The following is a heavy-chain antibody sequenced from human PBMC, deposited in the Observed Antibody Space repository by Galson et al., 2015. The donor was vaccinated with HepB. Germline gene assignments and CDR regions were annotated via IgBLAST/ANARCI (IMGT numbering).Heavy chain of an antibody. Sequence: SLRLSCAASGFTFSSYGMHWVRQAPGKGLEWVAVISYDGSNKYYADSVKGRFTISRDNSKNTLYLQMNSLRAEDTAVYYCAKERPRYSSSSYYFDYWGQGTLVTVSS. J-gene: IGHJ4*02. CDR2: ISYDGSNK. CDR1: GFTFSSYG. V-gene: IGHV3-30*18. CDR3: AKERPRYSSSSYYFDY. D-gene: IGHD6-6*01.